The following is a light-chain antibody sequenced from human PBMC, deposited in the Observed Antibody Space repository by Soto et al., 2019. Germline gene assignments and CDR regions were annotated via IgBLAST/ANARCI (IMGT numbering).Light chain of an antibody. J-gene: IGKJ4*01. CDR2: GAS. Sequence: VLTLSLDTLSLTPGERATLSCRASQSVSSSSLAWYQQKPGQAPRLLIYGASSRATGIPDRFSGSGSGTDFTLTISSLEPADFTVYYCQHYGIPPLTFGGGSNVDIK. CDR1: QSVSSSS. V-gene: IGKV3-20*01. CDR3: QHYGIPPLT.